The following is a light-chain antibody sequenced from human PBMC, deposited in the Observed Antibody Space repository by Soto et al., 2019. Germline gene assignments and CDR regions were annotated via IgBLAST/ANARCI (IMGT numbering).Light chain of an antibody. J-gene: IGKJ1*01. Sequence: PGDRATLSCRASRIIGHNYLAWYQQKRGQPPRLLIYATSTRATGIPDRFSGSGSVTNFTLTISRLEPEDFEVYYCQQFGIYPWTFGQGTKVDIK. CDR2: ATS. V-gene: IGKV3-20*01. CDR3: QQFGIYPWT. CDR1: RIIGHNY.